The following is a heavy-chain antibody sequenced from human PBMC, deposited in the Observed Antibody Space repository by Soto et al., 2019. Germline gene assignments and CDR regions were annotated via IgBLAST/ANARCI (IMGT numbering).Heavy chain of an antibody. J-gene: IGHJ4*02. Sequence: RSLTCAVSGYSISSGYHWGWIRQPPGKGLEWIGSIYHSGSTYYNPSLKSRVTISVDTSKNQFSLKLSSVTAAATAVYYCARDPSIAARFDYWGQGTLVTVSS. CDR2: IYHSGST. V-gene: IGHV4-38-2*02. CDR1: GYSISSGYH. D-gene: IGHD6-6*01. CDR3: ARDPSIAARFDY.